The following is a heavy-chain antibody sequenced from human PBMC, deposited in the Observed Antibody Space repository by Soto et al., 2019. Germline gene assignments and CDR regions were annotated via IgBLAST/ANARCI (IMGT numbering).Heavy chain of an antibody. CDR1: GGSISSYY. D-gene: IGHD6-19*01. J-gene: IGHJ4*02. CDR3: ARRGSGWYFDY. V-gene: IGHV4-59*08. CDR2: IYYSGST. Sequence: PSETLSLTWTVFGGSISSYYWRWIRQPPGKGLEWIGYIYYSGSTNYNPSLKSRVTISVDTSKNQFSLKLSSVTAADTAVYYCARRGSGWYFDYWGQGTLVTVSS.